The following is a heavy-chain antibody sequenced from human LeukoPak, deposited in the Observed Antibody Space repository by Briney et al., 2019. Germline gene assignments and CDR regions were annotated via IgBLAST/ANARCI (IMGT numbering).Heavy chain of an antibody. CDR3: VREEVWVVRGVYYYYGMDV. CDR1: GFTVSSNY. V-gene: IGHV3-66*01. Sequence: EAGGSLRLSCAASGFTVSSNYMSWVRQAPGKGLEWVSVIYSGGSTYYADSVKGRFTISRDNSKNTLYLQMNSLRAEDTAVYYCVREEVWVVRGVYYYYGMDVWGQGTTVTVSS. J-gene: IGHJ6*02. D-gene: IGHD3-10*01. CDR2: IYSGGST.